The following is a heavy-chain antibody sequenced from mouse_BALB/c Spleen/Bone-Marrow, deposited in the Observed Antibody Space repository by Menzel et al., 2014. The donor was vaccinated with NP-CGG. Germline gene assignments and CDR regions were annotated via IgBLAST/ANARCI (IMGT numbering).Heavy chain of an antibody. CDR1: GYTFTSYW. Sequence: QVQLQQSGVEFVKPGASVKLSCKASGYTFTSYWMHWVKQRPGQGLEWIGEIDPSDSYTKYNQNFKGKATLTVDKSSSTAYMQFSSLTSEDSAVYYCARTYYDYDWFAYWGQGTLVTVSA. V-gene: IGHV1-69*02. CDR2: IDPSDSYT. CDR3: ARTYYDYDWFAY. J-gene: IGHJ3*01. D-gene: IGHD2-4*01.